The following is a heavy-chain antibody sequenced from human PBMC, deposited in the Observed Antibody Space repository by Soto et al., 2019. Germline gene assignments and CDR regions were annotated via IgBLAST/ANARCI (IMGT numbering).Heavy chain of an antibody. CDR1: GVTFSSYG. Sequence: QVQLVESGGGVVQPGRYLRVSCAASGVTFSSYGMHWVRQAPGKGLEWVAVIWYDGSNKYYADSVKGRFTISRDNSKNTLYLQMNSLRAEDTAVYYCARDPGQGFDYWGQGTLVTVSS. D-gene: IGHD3-10*01. V-gene: IGHV3-33*01. CDR3: ARDPGQGFDY. CDR2: IWYDGSNK. J-gene: IGHJ4*02.